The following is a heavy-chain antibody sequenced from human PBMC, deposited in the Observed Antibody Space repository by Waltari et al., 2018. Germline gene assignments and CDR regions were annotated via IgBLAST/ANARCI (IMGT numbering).Heavy chain of an antibody. J-gene: IGHJ4*02. CDR3: ASVCVTTVTTCYDY. CDR1: GGTFSSYT. Sequence: QVQLVQSGAEVKKPGSSVKVSCKASGGTFSSYTISWVRQAPGQGLEWMGRLIPIIGIANYAQKFQGRVTITADTSTDTAYMELSSLRSEDTAVYYCASVCVTTVTTCYDYWGQGTLVTVSS. V-gene: IGHV1-69*02. D-gene: IGHD4-17*01. CDR2: LIPIIGIA.